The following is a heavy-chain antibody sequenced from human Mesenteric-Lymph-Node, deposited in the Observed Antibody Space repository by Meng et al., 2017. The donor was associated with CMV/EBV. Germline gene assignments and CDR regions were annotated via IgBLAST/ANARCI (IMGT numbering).Heavy chain of an antibody. V-gene: IGHV3-23*01. Sequence: GGSLRLSCAASRFTFGNYAMSWVRQAPGKGLEWVSTVSGNGGTTSYAASVKGRFTISRDNSKNTLHLQMNSQRVEDTALYYCAKRLHGSTLGGGRPGGGDYWGQGTLVTVSS. J-gene: IGHJ4*02. D-gene: IGHD3-16*01. CDR3: AKRLHGSTLGGGRPGGGDY. CDR1: RFTFGNYA. CDR2: VSGNGGTT.